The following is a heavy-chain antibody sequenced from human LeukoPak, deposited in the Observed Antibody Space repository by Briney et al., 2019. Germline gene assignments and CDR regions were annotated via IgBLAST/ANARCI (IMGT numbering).Heavy chain of an antibody. CDR3: ARDSRGSGWYSFDY. D-gene: IGHD6-19*01. CDR2: IYYSGST. CDR1: GGSISSSSYY. Sequence: SETLSLTCTVSGGSISSSSYYWGWIRQPPGKGLEWIGSIYYSGSTYYNPSLKSRVTISVDTSKNQFSLKLSSVTAADTAVYYCARDSRGSGWYSFDYWGQGTLVTVSS. J-gene: IGHJ4*02. V-gene: IGHV4-39*07.